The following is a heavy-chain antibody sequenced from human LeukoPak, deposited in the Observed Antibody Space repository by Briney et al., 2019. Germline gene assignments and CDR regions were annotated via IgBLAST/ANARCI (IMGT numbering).Heavy chain of an antibody. CDR1: GGSISSYY. J-gene: IGHJ3*02. Sequence: VKPSETLSLTCTVSGGSISSYYWSWIRQPAGKGLEWIGRIYTSGSTNYNPSLKSRVTMSVDTSKNQFSLKLSSVTAADTAVYYCARDAGNYYGSGSPFHAFDIWGQGTMVTVSS. CDR3: ARDAGNYYGSGSPFHAFDI. CDR2: IYTSGST. D-gene: IGHD3-10*01. V-gene: IGHV4-4*07.